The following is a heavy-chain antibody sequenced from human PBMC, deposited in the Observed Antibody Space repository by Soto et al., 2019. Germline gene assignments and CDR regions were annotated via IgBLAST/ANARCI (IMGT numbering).Heavy chain of an antibody. CDR2: ISYDGSNK. CDR3: ARARSTRFWSGYFDYYYYGMDV. V-gene: IGHV3-30-3*01. D-gene: IGHD3-3*01. Sequence: QVQLVESGGGVVQPGRSLRLSCAASGFTFSSYAMHWVRQAPGKGLEWVAVISYDGSNKYYADSVKGRFTISRDNSKNTLYLQMNSLRGEDTAVYYCARARSTRFWSGYFDYYYYGMDVWGQGTTVTVSS. CDR1: GFTFSSYA. J-gene: IGHJ6*02.